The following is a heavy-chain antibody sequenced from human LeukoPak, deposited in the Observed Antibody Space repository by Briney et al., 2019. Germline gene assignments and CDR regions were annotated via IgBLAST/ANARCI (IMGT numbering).Heavy chain of an antibody. V-gene: IGHV4-59*01. CDR3: ARDQSGWFAY. J-gene: IGHJ4*02. Sequence: SETLSLTCTVSGGSISSYYWSWIRQPPGKGLEWIGYIYYSGSTNYNPALKSRGTISVDTSKNQFSLKLSSVTAADTAVYYSARDQSGWFAYWGQGTLVTVSS. D-gene: IGHD6-19*01. CDR2: IYYSGST. CDR1: GGSISSYY.